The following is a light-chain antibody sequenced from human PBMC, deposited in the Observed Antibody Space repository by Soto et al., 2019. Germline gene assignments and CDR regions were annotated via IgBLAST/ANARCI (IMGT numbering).Light chain of an antibody. J-gene: IGLJ1*01. Sequence: QPVLTQPASVSGSPGQSSTISCTGTSSDVGGYNYVSWYQQHPGKAPKLMIYDVSNRPSGVSNRFSGSKSGNTASLTISGLQAEDEADYYCSSYTSSSTQVFGNGTKVTVL. CDR2: DVS. V-gene: IGLV2-14*01. CDR1: SSDVGGYNY. CDR3: SSYTSSSTQV.